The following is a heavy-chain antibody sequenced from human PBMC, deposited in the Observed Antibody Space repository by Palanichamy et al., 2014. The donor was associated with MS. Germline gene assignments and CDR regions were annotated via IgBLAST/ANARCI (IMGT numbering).Heavy chain of an antibody. CDR2: INPSGGST. D-gene: IGHD6-19*01. V-gene: IGHV1-46*01. CDR3: ARDSRKEENNIAVAATFDY. Sequence: MHWVRQAPGQGLEWMGIINPSGGSTSYAQKFQGRVTMTRDTSTSTVYMELSSLRSEDTAVYYCARDSRKEENNIAVAATFDYWGQGTLVTVSS. J-gene: IGHJ4*02.